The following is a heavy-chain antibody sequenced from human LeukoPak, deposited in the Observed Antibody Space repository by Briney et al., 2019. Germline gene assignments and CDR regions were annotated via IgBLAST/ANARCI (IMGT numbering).Heavy chain of an antibody. D-gene: IGHD6-19*01. CDR2: ISCDGSNK. Sequence: PGRSLRLSCAASGFTFSNYAMHWVRQAPGKGLEWVAVISCDGSNKYYADSVKGRFTISRDNAENTVYLQMNSLRAEDTAVYYCARKGGYSSRGDYFDYWGQGTLVTVSS. CDR1: GFTFSNYA. CDR3: ARKGGYSSRGDYFDY. V-gene: IGHV3-30-3*01. J-gene: IGHJ4*02.